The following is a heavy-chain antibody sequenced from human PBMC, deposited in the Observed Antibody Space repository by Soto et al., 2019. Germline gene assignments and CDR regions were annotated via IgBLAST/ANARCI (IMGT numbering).Heavy chain of an antibody. V-gene: IGHV3-72*01. J-gene: IGHJ4*02. Sequence: GGALRPSFAASGFTFSGHYMDWGRPGPGKGLEWVGRTRNKANSYTTEYAASVKGRFTISRDDSKNSLYLQMNSLKTEDTAVYYCARGGSGPSYYFDYWGQGTLVTVSS. CDR3: ARGGSGPSYYFDY. CDR2: TRNKANSYTT. D-gene: IGHD2-15*01. CDR1: GFTFSGHY.